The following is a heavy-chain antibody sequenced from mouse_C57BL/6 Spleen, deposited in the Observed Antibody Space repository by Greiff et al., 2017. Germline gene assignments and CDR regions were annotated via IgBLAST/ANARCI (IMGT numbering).Heavy chain of an antibody. Sequence: QVQLQQSGAELVKPGASVKISCKASGYAFSSYWMNWVKQRPGKGLEWIGQIYPGDGDTNYNGKFKGKATLTADKSSSTAYMQLSSLTSEDSAVYFCARSAYYYGLDYWGQGITLTVSS. CDR1: GYAFSSYW. V-gene: IGHV1-80*01. CDR2: IYPGDGDT. CDR3: ARSAYYYGLDY. J-gene: IGHJ2*01. D-gene: IGHD1-1*01.